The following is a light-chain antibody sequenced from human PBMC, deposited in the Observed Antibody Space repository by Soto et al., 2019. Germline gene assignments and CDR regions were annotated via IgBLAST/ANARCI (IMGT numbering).Light chain of an antibody. V-gene: IGLV2-14*01. CDR2: EVS. Sequence: QSALTQPASVSGSPGQSITISCTGTSSDVGGYNYVSWYQQHPGKAPKLMIYEVSNRPSGVSNRFSGSKSGNTASLTISGLQAEDEAGYYCSSYTSIITLYVFGSGTKVTVL. CDR1: SSDVGGYNY. CDR3: SSYTSIITLYV. J-gene: IGLJ1*01.